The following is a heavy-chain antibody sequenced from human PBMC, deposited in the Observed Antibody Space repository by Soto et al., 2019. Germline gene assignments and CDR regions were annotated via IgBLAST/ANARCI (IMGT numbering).Heavy chain of an antibody. CDR2: INHSGNT. D-gene: IGHD2-21*01. CDR1: GASLSDNY. CDR3: ARGRGEFDP. Sequence: SETLSLTCAVYGASLSDNYCNWLRQPPGKGLEWIGEINHSGNTNYNPSLRSRVTISIDTSKNQLSLNLRSVSAADTAVYYCARGRGEFDPWGQGTLVTVSS. V-gene: IGHV4-34*01. J-gene: IGHJ5*02.